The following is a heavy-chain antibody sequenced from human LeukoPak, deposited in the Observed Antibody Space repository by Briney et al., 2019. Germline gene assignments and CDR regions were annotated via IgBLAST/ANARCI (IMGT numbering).Heavy chain of an antibody. CDR3: ARGYNSGYEY. J-gene: IGHJ4*02. CDR2: IKPNNGDT. Sequence: ASVKVSRKASGYTFTAFHLHWVRQAPGHGLEWMGRIKPNNGDTSYAQKFQGRVTMTRDTSLSTIYMELNSLRSDDTAVYYCARGYNSGYEYWGQGTLVTVSS. D-gene: IGHD1-14*01. CDR1: GYTFTAFH. V-gene: IGHV1-2*06.